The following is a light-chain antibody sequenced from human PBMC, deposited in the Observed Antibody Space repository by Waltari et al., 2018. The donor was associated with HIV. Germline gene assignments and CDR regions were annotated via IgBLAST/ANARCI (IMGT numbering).Light chain of an antibody. V-gene: IGKV3-20*01. Sequence: EIVLTHPPDTLSLSPGERATLSCRASQSVGSNYLAWFQHRPVQPPRLLIYAASTRAAGIPDRFSGSGSGTHFTLTINKLEPEDFAMYYCQQYGGSPYTFGQGT. CDR1: QSVGSNY. CDR3: QQYGGSPYT. CDR2: AAS. J-gene: IGKJ2*01.